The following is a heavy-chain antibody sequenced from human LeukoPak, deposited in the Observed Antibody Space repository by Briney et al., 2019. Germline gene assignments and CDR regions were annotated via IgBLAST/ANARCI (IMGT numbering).Heavy chain of an antibody. CDR3: AKDRWGAVASFDY. CDR1: GFTFSSYW. Sequence: GGSLILTCAVSGFTFSSYWMSWVRQAPGKGLEWVANIKEDGSEKYYADSVKGRFTISRDNSKNMLYLQMNSLGTEDTAVYYCAKDRWGAVASFDYWGQGTLVTVSS. V-gene: IGHV3-7*01. D-gene: IGHD6-19*01. J-gene: IGHJ4*02. CDR2: IKEDGSEK.